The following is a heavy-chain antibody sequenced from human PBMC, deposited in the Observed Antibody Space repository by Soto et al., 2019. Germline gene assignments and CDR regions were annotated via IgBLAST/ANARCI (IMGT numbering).Heavy chain of an antibody. CDR1: GFTVSHKY. Sequence: GGSLRLSCAASGFTVSHKYMSWVRQAPGKGLEWVSAIYSDGRTYYADSVKGRFSISRDISKDTVYLQMDSLGSEDTAIYYFARDCCSGSHFAHWGQGTLGT. D-gene: IGHD1-26*01. V-gene: IGHV3-53*01. CDR2: IYSDGRT. CDR3: ARDCCSGSHFAH. J-gene: IGHJ4*02.